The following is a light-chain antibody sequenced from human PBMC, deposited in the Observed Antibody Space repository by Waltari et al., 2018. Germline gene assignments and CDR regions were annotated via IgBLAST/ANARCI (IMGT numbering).Light chain of an antibody. CDR3: QQYFSYPWS. CDR1: QSILYNSDNKTC. J-gene: IGKJ1*01. V-gene: IGKV4-1*01. Sequence: DIVMTQSPESLAVSLGERATLNCKSSQSILYNSDNKTCLVWYQQKPGQPPKVLIYWASNRESVVPDRFSGSGSGTDFTLTISSLQAEDVAVYYCQQYFSYPWSFGQGTKVEIK. CDR2: WAS.